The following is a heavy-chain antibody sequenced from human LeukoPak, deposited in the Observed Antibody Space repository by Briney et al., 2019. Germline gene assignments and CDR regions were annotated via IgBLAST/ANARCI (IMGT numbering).Heavy chain of an antibody. Sequence: GGSLRLSCAASGFTFSSYSMNWVRQAPGKGLEWVSSISNSSSYIYYADSVKGRFTISRDNAKNSLYLQMNSLRAEDTAVYFFARVSYYRVTADQITDAFDVWGHGTVVTVSS. V-gene: IGHV3-21*01. D-gene: IGHD2-21*02. J-gene: IGHJ3*01. CDR3: ARVSYYRVTADQITDAFDV. CDR1: GFTFSSYS. CDR2: ISNSSSYI.